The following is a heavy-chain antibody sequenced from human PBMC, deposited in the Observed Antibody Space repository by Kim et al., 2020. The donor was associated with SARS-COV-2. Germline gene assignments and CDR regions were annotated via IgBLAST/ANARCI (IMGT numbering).Heavy chain of an antibody. Sequence: SETLSLTCTVSGGSISSYYWSWIRQPPGKGLEWIGYIYSSGSTNYNPSLKSRVTISVDTSKNQFSLKMSSVTSADTAVYYCARRQLWLDYWGQGTLVTVSS. CDR2: IYSSGST. V-gene: IGHV4-59*01. J-gene: IGHJ4*02. CDR3: ARRQLWLDY. CDR1: GGSISSYY. D-gene: IGHD5-18*01.